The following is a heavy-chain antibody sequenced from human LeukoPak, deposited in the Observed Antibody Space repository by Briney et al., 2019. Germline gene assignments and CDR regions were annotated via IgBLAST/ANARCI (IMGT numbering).Heavy chain of an antibody. CDR3: ARQVVAVAGTGYFDY. CDR2: IYYSGST. V-gene: IGHV4-39*01. CDR1: GGSIRSSSYY. Sequence: SETLSLTCTVSGGSIRSSSYYWGWIRQPPGKGLEWIGSIYYSGSTYCNASLKSRGTISVDTSKNQFSLKLNSVTAADTAVYFCARQVVAVAGTGYFDYWGQGTLVTVSS. J-gene: IGHJ4*02. D-gene: IGHD6-19*01.